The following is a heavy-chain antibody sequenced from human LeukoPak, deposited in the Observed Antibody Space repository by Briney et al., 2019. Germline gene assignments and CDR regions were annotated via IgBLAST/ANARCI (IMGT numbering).Heavy chain of an antibody. CDR3: ARGLKLYYYDSSGYWFDP. V-gene: IGHV4-34*01. Sequence: SETLSLTCAVDGGSFSGYYWSWIRQPPGKGQEWIGEINHSGSTNYNPSLKSRVTISVDTSKNQFSLKLSSVTAADTAVYYCARGLKLYYYDSSGYWFDPWGQGTLVTVSS. D-gene: IGHD3-22*01. CDR2: INHSGST. CDR1: GGSFSGYY. J-gene: IGHJ5*02.